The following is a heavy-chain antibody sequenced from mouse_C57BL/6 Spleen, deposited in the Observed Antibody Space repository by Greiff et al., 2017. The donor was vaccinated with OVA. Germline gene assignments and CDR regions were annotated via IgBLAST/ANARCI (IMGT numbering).Heavy chain of an antibody. CDR3: ASGRPLRDYAMDY. CDR1: GYAFSSSW. V-gene: IGHV1-82*01. CDR2: IYPGDGDT. Sequence: QVQLQQSGPELVKPGASVKISCKASGYAFSSSWMNWVKQRPGKGLEWIGRIYPGDGDTNYNGKFKGKATLTADKSSSTAYMQLSSLTSEDSAVYFCASGRPLRDYAMDYWGQGTSVTVSS. J-gene: IGHJ4*01. D-gene: IGHD1-1*01.